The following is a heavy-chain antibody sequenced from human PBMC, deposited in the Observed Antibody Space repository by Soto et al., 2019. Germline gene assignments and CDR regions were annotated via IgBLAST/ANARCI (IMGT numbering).Heavy chain of an antibody. V-gene: IGHV5-51*01. D-gene: IGHD6-13*01. CDR2: IYPGDSDT. J-gene: IGHJ6*02. CDR3: ARHLPPPYSSSWYGAYYYGMDV. CDR1: GYSFTSYW. Sequence: PGESLKISCKGSGYSFTSYWIGWVRQMPGKGLEWMGIIYPGDSDTRYSPSFQGQVTISADKSISTAYLQWSSLKASDTAMYYCARHLPPPYSSSWYGAYYYGMDVWGQGTTVTVSS.